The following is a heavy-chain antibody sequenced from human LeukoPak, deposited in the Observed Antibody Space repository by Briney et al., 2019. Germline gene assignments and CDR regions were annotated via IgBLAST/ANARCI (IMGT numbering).Heavy chain of an antibody. J-gene: IGHJ6*03. CDR1: GGSVSSYY. CDR2: ISYSGST. V-gene: IGHV4-59*02. Sequence: SETLSLTWTVSGGSVSSYYWSWIRQPPGKGLEWIGYISYSGSTNYSPTLKSRVTISVGSSNNQFSLKLSSVTAADTAVYYCARVRGNSFGYSYYYMDVWGKGTTVTVSS. CDR3: ARVRGNSFGYSYYYMDV. D-gene: IGHD4-23*01.